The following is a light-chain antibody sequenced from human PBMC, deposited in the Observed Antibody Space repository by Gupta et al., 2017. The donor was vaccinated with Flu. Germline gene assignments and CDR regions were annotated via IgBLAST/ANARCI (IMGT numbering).Light chain of an antibody. CDR1: QTIANS. CDR3: QKSDSSSWT. V-gene: IGKV1-39*01. Sequence: DIQLTQSPSSLSASVGDRVTVTCRPSQTIANSLNWYQQKPGKGPKLLIYGASILQSGVPLRFSGSGSGTDFTLTISRLEPEEFATYYCQKSDSSSWTFGDGTRVEIK. CDR2: GAS. J-gene: IGKJ1*01.